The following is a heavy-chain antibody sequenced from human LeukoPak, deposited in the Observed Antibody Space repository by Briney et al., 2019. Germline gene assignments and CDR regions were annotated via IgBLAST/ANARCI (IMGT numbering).Heavy chain of an antibody. D-gene: IGHD3-10*01. CDR3: ASRITMVRGVMDGDY. J-gene: IGHJ4*02. Sequence: SETLSLTCTVSGGSISSSSYYWGWIRQPPGKGLEWIGGIYYSGSTYYNPSLKSRVTISVDTSKNQFSLKLSSVTAADTAVYYCASRITMVRGVMDGDYWGQGALVTVSS. CDR2: IYYSGST. CDR1: GGSISSSSYY. V-gene: IGHV4-39*01.